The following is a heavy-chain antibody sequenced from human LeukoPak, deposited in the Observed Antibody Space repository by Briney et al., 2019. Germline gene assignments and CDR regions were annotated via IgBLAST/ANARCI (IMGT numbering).Heavy chain of an antibody. CDR1: GGTFSSYA. Sequence: SVKVSCKASGGTFSSYAISWVRQAPGQGLEWMGGIIPIFGTANYAQKFQGRVTITADESTSTAHMELSSLRSEDTAVYYCARDIGSGSSFLYYGMDVWGQGTTVTVSS. V-gene: IGHV1-69*13. CDR3: ARDIGSGSSFLYYGMDV. D-gene: IGHD6-6*01. CDR2: IIPIFGTA. J-gene: IGHJ6*02.